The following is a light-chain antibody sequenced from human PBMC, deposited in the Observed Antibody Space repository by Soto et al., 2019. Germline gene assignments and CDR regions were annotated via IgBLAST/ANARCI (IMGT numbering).Light chain of an antibody. J-gene: IGKJ3*01. V-gene: IGKV1-8*01. Sequence: AIRMTQSPSSFSASTGDRVTITCRASQGISSCLAWYQQKPGKAPKLLIYAASTLQSGVPSRFSGSGSGTDFTLTISCLQSEDFATYYCQQYYSYPGTFGPGTKVDIK. CDR2: AAS. CDR1: QGISSC. CDR3: QQYYSYPGT.